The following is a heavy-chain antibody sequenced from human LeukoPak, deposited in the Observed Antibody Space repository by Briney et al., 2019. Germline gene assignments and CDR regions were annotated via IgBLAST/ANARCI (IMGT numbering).Heavy chain of an antibody. Sequence: GGSLRLSCAASGFTFSDYGMHWVRQAPGKGLEWVTFIRYYGSEKYYTDSVKGRFTISRDNSKNTLYLQMSSLRPEDTAVYYCARLRRLWELPYFDYWGQGTLVTVSS. D-gene: IGHD1-26*01. J-gene: IGHJ4*02. CDR1: GFTFSDYG. CDR3: ARLRRLWELPYFDY. CDR2: IRYYGSEK. V-gene: IGHV3-30*02.